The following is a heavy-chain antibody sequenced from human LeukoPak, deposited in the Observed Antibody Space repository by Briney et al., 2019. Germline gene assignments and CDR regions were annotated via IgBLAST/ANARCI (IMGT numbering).Heavy chain of an antibody. CDR2: ISGSGGST. J-gene: IGHJ4*02. V-gene: IGHV3-23*01. CDR1: GFTFSSYA. CDR3: ARDRSVDPTYGRSAPEVDY. D-gene: IGHD1-26*01. Sequence: PGGSLRLSCAASGFTFSSYAMSWVRQAPGKGLEWVSAISGSGGSTYYADSVKGRFTISRDNSKNTLYLQMNSLRAEDTAGYYCARDRSVDPTYGRSAPEVDYWGQGPLVPVSS.